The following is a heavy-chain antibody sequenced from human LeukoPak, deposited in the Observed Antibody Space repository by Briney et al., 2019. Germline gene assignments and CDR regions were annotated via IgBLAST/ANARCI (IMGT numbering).Heavy chain of an antibody. Sequence: GRSLRLSCAASGFTFSSYGMHWVRQAPGKGLEWVAVIWYDGSNKYYADSVKGRFTISRDNSKNTLYLQMNSLRAEDTAVYYCARGPYGDYPRYYYYYYGMDVWGQGTTVTVSS. V-gene: IGHV3-33*01. CDR3: ARGPYGDYPRYYYYYYGMDV. CDR2: IWYDGSNK. D-gene: IGHD4-17*01. J-gene: IGHJ6*02. CDR1: GFTFSSYG.